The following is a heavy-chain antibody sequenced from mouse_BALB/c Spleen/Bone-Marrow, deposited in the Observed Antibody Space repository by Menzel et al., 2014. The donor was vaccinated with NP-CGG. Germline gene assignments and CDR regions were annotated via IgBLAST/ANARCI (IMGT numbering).Heavy chain of an antibody. V-gene: IGHV1S56*01. D-gene: IGHD2-3*01. CDR2: IFPGDGST. CDR1: GYTFTSYD. CDR3: ASYYDGVMDY. Sequence: QVQLQQSGAELVKPGASVKLSCKASGYTFTSYDINWVRQRPEQGLEWIGWIFPGDGSTKYNEKFKGKATLTTDNSSSRAYMQLSRLTAEDSAVCFCASYYDGVMDYWGQGTSVTVSS. J-gene: IGHJ4*01.